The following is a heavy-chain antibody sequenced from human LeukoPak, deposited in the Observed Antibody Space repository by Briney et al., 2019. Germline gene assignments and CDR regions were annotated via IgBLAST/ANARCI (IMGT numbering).Heavy chain of an antibody. D-gene: IGHD1-1*01. V-gene: IGHV1-18*01. J-gene: IGHJ2*01. Sequence: ASVKVSCKASGYTFTNYVLSWVRQAPGQGLEWMGWISPYNGNANYAQKFQGRVTMTTDTPTSTAYMELTSLSSDDTAIFYCAREALTWRALKYFDLWGRGTLVTVSS. CDR1: GYTFTNYV. CDR3: AREALTWRALKYFDL. CDR2: ISPYNGNA.